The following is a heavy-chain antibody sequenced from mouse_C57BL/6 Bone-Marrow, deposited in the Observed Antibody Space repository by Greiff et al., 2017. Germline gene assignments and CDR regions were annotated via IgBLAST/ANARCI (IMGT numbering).Heavy chain of an antibody. J-gene: IGHJ3*01. CDR3: ARKGREFAD. V-gene: IGHV1-81*01. CDR1: GYTFTSYG. Sequence: QVQLQQSGAELARPGASVKLSCTASGYTFTSYGISWVKQRTGQGLEWIGEIYPRSGNTYYNEKFKGKATLTADKSSSTAYMELRSLTSEDSAVYLCARKGREFADWGQGTLVTVSA. CDR2: IYPRSGNT.